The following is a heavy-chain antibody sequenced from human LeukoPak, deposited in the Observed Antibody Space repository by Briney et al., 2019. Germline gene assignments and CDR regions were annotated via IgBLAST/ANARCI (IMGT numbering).Heavy chain of an antibody. D-gene: IGHD6-19*01. CDR2: IIPIFGTP. CDR3: AREGSGWYGHYFDY. J-gene: IGHJ4*02. V-gene: IGHV1-69*05. CDR1: GGTFSSYA. Sequence: VASVKVSCKASGGTFSSYAISWVRQAPGQGLEWMGGIIPIFGTPNYAQKLQGRVTMTTDTSTSTAYMELRSLRSDDTAVYYCAREGSGWYGHYFDYWGQGTLVTVSS.